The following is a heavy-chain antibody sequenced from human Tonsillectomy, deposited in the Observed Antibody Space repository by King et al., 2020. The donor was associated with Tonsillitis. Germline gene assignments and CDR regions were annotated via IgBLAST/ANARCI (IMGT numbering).Heavy chain of an antibody. CDR2: IYYTGST. CDR3: AHSSSWPLQFDY. Sequence: VQLQESGPGLMKPSETLSLTCTVSGGSISSYYWSWIRQPPGKGLEWIGYIYYTGSTNYNPSLKSRVTISVDTSKKQFSLKLSSLTAADTAVYFCAHSSSWPLQFDYWGQGTLVTVSS. V-gene: IGHV4-59*01. J-gene: IGHJ4*02. D-gene: IGHD6-13*01. CDR1: GGSISSYY.